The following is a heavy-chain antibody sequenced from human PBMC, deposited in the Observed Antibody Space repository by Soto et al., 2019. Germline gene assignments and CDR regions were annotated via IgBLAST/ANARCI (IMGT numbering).Heavy chain of an antibody. V-gene: IGHV1-2*04. CDR1: GYTFTGYY. J-gene: IGHJ6*03. D-gene: IGHD6-6*01. CDR2: INPNSGGT. Sequence: ASVKVSCKASGYTFTGYYMHWVRQAPGQGLEWMGWINPNSGGTNYAQKFQVWVTMTRDTSISTAYMELSRLRSDDTAVYYCAREGYSSSSYYYYLDVWGKGTTVTVSS. CDR3: AREGYSSSSYYYYLDV.